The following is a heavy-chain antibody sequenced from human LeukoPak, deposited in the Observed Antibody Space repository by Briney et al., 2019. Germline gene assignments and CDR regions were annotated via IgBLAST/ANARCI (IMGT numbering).Heavy chain of an antibody. CDR1: GYTLTSYY. Sequence: ASVKVSCKASGYTLTSYYMHWVRQAPGHGLEWMGIINPSGGSTSYAQKFQGRVTMTRDTSTSTVYMELSSLRSEDTAVYYCARERSGWFFSNWGQGTLVTVSS. D-gene: IGHD6-19*01. CDR3: ARERSGWFFSN. J-gene: IGHJ4*02. V-gene: IGHV1-46*01. CDR2: INPSGGST.